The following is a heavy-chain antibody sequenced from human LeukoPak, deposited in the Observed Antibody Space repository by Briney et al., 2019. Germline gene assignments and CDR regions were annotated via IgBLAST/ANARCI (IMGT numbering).Heavy chain of an antibody. CDR2: IYYSGST. V-gene: IGHV4-59*01. CDR3: ARVDIRDIDAFDI. Sequence: SETLSLTCAVYGGSFSGYYWSWIRQPPGKGLEWIGYIYYSGSTNYNPSLKSRVTISVNTSKNQFSLKLSSVTAADTAVYYCARVDIRDIDAFDIWGQGTMVTVSS. D-gene: IGHD2-2*03. CDR1: GGSFSGYY. J-gene: IGHJ3*02.